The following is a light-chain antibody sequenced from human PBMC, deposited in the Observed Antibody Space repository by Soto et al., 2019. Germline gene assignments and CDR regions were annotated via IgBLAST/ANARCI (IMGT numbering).Light chain of an antibody. J-gene: IGLJ7*01. Sequence: QSALSQPASVSGSRGQSITISCTGTSSDVGNYNFVSWYQQYPGKAPKLMIFEDTKRPSGVSHRFSGSKSGNTASLTIAGLQPEDAADYYCCSYAGSSTMTFGGGTQLTVL. CDR3: CSYAGSSTMT. V-gene: IGLV2-23*01. CDR1: SSDVGNYNF. CDR2: EDT.